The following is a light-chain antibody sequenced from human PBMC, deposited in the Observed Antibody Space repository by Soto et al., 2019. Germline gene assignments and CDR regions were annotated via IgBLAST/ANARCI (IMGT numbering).Light chain of an antibody. J-gene: IGKJ5*01. CDR1: QGIYNY. CDR2: AAF. CDR3: HKYNSALLT. Sequence: DIQMTQSPSSLSESVGDRVTITCRASQGIYNYLAWYQQKPGKAPKLLIYAAFTLEVGVPSRFSGSGSGTDFTLTISSLQPEDVATYYCHKYNSALLTFGQGTRLEIK. V-gene: IGKV1-27*01.